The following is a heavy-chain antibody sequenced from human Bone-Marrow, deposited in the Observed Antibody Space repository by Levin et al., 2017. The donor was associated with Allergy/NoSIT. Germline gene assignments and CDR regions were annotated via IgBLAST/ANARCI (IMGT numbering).Heavy chain of an antibody. CDR1: GGSISSDNYY. V-gene: IGHV4-39*01. J-gene: IGHJ4*02. Sequence: PSETLSLTCTVSGGSISSDNYYWGWIRQPPGKGLEWIGCLYYSGTTFYNPSLKSRVTISADTSKNQFSLKMDSVTAADTGVYFCARQSPRATTAAIGYWGQGSLVIVSS. D-gene: IGHD1-1*01. CDR3: ARQSPRATTAAIGY. CDR2: LYYSGTT.